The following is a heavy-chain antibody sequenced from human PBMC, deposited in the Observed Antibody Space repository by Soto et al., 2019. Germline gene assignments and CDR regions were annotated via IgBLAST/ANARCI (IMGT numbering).Heavy chain of an antibody. CDR3: ARHLWFGEKGYYFDY. J-gene: IGHJ4*02. CDR1: GGSISCYY. D-gene: IGHD3-10*01. V-gene: IGHV4-59*08. Sequence: SETLSLTCTVSGGSISCYYWSWIRQPPGKGLEWIGYIYYCGSTNYNPSLKSRVTISIDTSKNQFSLKLSSVTAADTAVYYCARHLWFGEKGYYFDYWGQGTLVTVSS. CDR2: IYYCGST.